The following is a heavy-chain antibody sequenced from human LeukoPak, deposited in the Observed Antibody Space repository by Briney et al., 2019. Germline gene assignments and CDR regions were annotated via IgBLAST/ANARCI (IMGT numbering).Heavy chain of an antibody. CDR2: INSIGTST. CDR1: GFTFTTYW. D-gene: IGHD3-22*01. Sequence: GGSLRLSCSASGFTFTTYWMHWVRLAPGKGLVWVSRINSIGTSTSYADSVKGRFTVSRDNAKSTLYLQITSLRTEDTAAYFCAREDSSGNSPLDYWGRGTLVTVS. CDR3: AREDSSGNSPLDY. V-gene: IGHV3-74*01. J-gene: IGHJ4*02.